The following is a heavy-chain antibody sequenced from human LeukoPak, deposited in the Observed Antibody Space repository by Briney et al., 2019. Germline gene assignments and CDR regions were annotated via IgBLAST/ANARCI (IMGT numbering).Heavy chain of an antibody. Sequence: PGGSLRLPCAVSGFTFSNYGMHWVRQAPGKGLEWVAVIWYDGNNKYYADSVKGRFTISRDNSKNTLYLQMNSLRAEDTAVYYCARDRNEYYDSSGQYFYYWGQGTLVTVSS. CDR1: GFTFSNYG. CDR2: IWYDGNNK. J-gene: IGHJ4*02. CDR3: ARDRNEYYDSSGQYFYY. V-gene: IGHV3-33*01. D-gene: IGHD3-22*01.